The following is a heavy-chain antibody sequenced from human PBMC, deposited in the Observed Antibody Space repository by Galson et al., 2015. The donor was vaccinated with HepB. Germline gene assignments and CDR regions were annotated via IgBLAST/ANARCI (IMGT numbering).Heavy chain of an antibody. J-gene: IGHJ4*02. CDR1: GFSLTTNGMC. Sequence: PALVKPTQTLTLTCTFSGFSLTTNGMCVSWIRQSPGKALEWLARIDWEDFKSYSASLKNRLTVSKDTSKNQAVLTMTNMEPVDTGTYYCTRAGYSSGWYYYYFESWGQGSLVTVSS. V-gene: IGHV2-70*11. CDR3: TRAGYSSGWYYYYFES. D-gene: IGHD6-19*01. CDR2: IDWEDFK.